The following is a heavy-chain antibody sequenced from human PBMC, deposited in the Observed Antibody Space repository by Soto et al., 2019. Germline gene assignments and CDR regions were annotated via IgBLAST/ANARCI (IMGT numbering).Heavy chain of an antibody. CDR3: AMLLYS. D-gene: IGHD2-15*01. V-gene: IGHV3-23*01. CDR2: ISGSGGST. Sequence: EVQLLESGGGLVQPGGSLRLSCAASGFSFSSYALSRVRQGAGKGLEWVAGISGSGGSTYYADSLKGRFTISRDNSNNTLFLQMNSLRAEDTAVYYCAMLLYSWGQGTLVTVSS. J-gene: IGHJ5*02. CDR1: GFSFSSYA.